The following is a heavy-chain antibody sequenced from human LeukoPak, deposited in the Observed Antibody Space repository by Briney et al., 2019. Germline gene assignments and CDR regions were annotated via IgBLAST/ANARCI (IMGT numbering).Heavy chain of an antibody. Sequence: SETLSLTCTVSGGSISSGDYYWSWVRQHPGEGLELIGFIYYSGHTYYNPSLKSRVSISLDASKSQISLKLSSATAADTAIYYCATIRTGANWYDPWGQGTLVTVS. CDR2: IYYSGHT. V-gene: IGHV4-31*03. J-gene: IGHJ5*02. CDR1: GGSISSGDYY. CDR3: ATIRTGANWYDP. D-gene: IGHD1-1*01.